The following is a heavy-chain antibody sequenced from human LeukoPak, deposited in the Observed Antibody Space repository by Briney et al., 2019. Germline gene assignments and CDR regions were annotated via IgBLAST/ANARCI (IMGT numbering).Heavy chain of an antibody. D-gene: IGHD3-3*01. CDR1: GYTFTSHY. J-gene: IGHJ5*02. CDR2: INPNSGGT. Sequence: ASVKVSCKASGYTFTSHYMHWVRQAPGQGLEWMGWINPNSGGTNYAQKFQGRVTMTRDTSISTAYMELSRLRSDDTAVYYCARSRLKSPITIFGVVIGFDPWGQGTLVTVSS. CDR3: ARSRLKSPITIFGVVIGFDP. V-gene: IGHV1-2*02.